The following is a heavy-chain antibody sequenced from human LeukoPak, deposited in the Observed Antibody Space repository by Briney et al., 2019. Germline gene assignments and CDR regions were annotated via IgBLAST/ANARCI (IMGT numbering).Heavy chain of an antibody. Sequence: GGSLRLSCAASGFTFSSYNMNWVRQAPGKGLEWVSYISSSRTTIYYADSVKGRFTISRDNAKNSLYLQMNSLRAEDTAVYYCAHLSIVAAVDYWGQGTLVTVSS. J-gene: IGHJ4*02. CDR1: GFTFSSYN. CDR2: ISSSRTTI. V-gene: IGHV3-48*04. CDR3: AHLSIVAAVDY. D-gene: IGHD6-13*01.